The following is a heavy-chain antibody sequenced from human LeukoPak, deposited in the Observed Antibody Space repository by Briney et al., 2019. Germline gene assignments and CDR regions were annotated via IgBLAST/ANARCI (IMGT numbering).Heavy chain of an antibody. V-gene: IGHV1-46*01. CDR3: ARDSWDDVSFDY. Sequence: ASLKVSCKASGYTFTSYYMHWVRQAPGQGLEWMGIINPSGGSTSYAQKFQGRVTMTRDTSTSTVYMELSSLRSEDTAVYYCARDSWDDVSFDYWGQGTLVTVSS. D-gene: IGHD1-1*01. CDR1: GYTFTSYY. CDR2: INPSGGST. J-gene: IGHJ4*02.